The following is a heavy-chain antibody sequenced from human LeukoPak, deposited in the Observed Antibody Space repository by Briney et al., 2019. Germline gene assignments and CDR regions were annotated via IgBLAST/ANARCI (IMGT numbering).Heavy chain of an antibody. Sequence: SETLSLTCTVSGGSISSSTYYWGWIRRPPGKGLEWIGSIYYSGCTYYNPSLKSRVTVSVDTSKNQFTLNLTSETAADTVVYYCVRGSTLRHYQYWGQGTLVTVSS. D-gene: IGHD3-16*01. CDR3: VRGSTLRHYQY. V-gene: IGHV4-39*01. CDR2: IYYSGCT. J-gene: IGHJ4*02. CDR1: GGSISSSTYY.